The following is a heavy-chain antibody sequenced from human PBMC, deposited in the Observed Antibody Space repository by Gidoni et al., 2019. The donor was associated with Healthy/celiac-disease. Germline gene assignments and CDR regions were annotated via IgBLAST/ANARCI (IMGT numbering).Heavy chain of an antibody. CDR2: IYYSGST. V-gene: IGHV4-59*01. CDR1: GGSISSYY. D-gene: IGHD6-6*01. CDR3: ARDFYSSSSGWFDP. Sequence: QVQLQEARPGLVKPSETLSLTCAVYGGSISSYYWSWIRPPPGKGLEWIGYIYYSGSTNYNPSLKSRVTISVDTSKNQFSLKLSSVTAADTAVYYCARDFYSSSSGWFDPWGQGTLVTVSS. J-gene: IGHJ5*02.